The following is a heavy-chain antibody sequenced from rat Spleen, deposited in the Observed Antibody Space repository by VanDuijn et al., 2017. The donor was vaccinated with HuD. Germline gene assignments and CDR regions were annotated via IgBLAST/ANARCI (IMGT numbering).Heavy chain of an antibody. D-gene: IGHD1-11*01. V-gene: IGHV2S63*01. J-gene: IGHJ3*01. CDR3: TRAWGGYSRDYFDY. CDR1: GFSLTDYS. Sequence: EVQLKESGPGLVQPSQTLSLTCTVSGFSLTDYSIHWVRQPPGKGLEWMGVMWSGGRTAYNSALKSRLSISRDTSKSQAFLKMNSLQTEETAIYYCTRAWGGYSRDYFDYWGQGTLVTVSS. CDR2: MWSGGRT.